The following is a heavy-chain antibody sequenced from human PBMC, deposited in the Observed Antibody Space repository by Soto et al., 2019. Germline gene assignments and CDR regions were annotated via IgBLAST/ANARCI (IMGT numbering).Heavy chain of an antibody. CDR2: IIPVFGRV. D-gene: IGHD3-16*01. V-gene: IGHV1-69*01. CDR3: ANSRGGTFLGYHGMDI. J-gene: IGHJ6*02. Sequence: QVQLVQSGPEVKKTGTSVKVSCKASGGTFSSRAISWVRQAPGQGLEWMGGIIPVFGRVNYAEKFQDRVTITADDSTGTVYTELSAPRSEDTAPYYCANSRGGTFLGYHGMDIWGQGATVSVSS. CDR1: GGTFSSRA.